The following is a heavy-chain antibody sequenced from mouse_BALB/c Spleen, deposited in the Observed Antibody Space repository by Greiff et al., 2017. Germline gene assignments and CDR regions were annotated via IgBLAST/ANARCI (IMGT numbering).Heavy chain of an antibody. V-gene: IGHV1-15*01. Sequence: QVQLQQSGAELVRPGASVTLSCKASGYTFTDYEMHWVKQTPVHGLEWIGAIDPETGGTAYNQKFKGKATLTADKSSSTAYMELRSLTSEDSAVYYCTRWGCSSYYWGQGTTLTVSS. CDR2: IDPETGGT. CDR3: TRWGCSSYY. CDR1: GYTFTDYE. D-gene: IGHD1-1*01. J-gene: IGHJ2*01.